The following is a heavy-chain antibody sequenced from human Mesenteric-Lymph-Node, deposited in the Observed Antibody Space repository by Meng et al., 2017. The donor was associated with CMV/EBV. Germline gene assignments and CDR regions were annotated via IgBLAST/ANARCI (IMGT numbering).Heavy chain of an antibody. CDR2: ISSSGSTI. Sequence: LSLTCAASGFTFSDYYMSWIRQAPGKGLEWVSYISSSGSTIYYADSVKGRFTISRDNAKNSLYLQMNSLRAEDTAVYYCARDQAVAGNFDYWGQGTLVTVSS. CDR3: ARDQAVAGNFDY. D-gene: IGHD6-19*01. J-gene: IGHJ4*02. CDR1: GFTFSDYY. V-gene: IGHV3-11*04.